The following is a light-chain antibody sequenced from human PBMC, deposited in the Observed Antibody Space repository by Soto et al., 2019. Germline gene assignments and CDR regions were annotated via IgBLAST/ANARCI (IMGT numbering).Light chain of an antibody. CDR3: QQYNNWPYT. Sequence: EIVMTQSPATLSVSPGERAALSCRASQSVSSNFAWYQQKPGQAPRLLIYGASTRATGIPAMFSGSGSGTEFTLTISSLQSEDCAVYYCQQYNNWPYTFGQGTKLEIK. CDR2: GAS. J-gene: IGKJ2*01. V-gene: IGKV3-15*01. CDR1: QSVSSN.